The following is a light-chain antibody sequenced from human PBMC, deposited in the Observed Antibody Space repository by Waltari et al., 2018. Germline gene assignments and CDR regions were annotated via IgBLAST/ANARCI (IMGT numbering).Light chain of an antibody. Sequence: EIVLTQSPGSLSSSPGERVTLFCRASQSVSRSLAWYQQKPGQAPRLLIFGASNRATGIPDRFSGSGSGTDFSLTISRLEPEDFAVYYCQHYVSLPATFGQGTKVEIK. CDR1: QSVSRS. CDR3: QHYVSLPAT. J-gene: IGKJ1*01. CDR2: GAS. V-gene: IGKV3-20*01.